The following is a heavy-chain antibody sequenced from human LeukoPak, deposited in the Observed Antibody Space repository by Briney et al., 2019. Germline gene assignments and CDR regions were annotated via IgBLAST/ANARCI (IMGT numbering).Heavy chain of an antibody. J-gene: IGHJ6*02. CDR2: ISYDGSNK. CDR3: ARSLAIAVAGTNHNHYYYYGMDV. D-gene: IGHD6-19*01. Sequence: GGSLRLSCAASGFTFSSYAMHWVRQAPGKGLEWVAVISYDGSNKYYADSVKGRFTISRDNSKNTLYLQMNSLRAEDTAVYYCARSLAIAVAGTNHNHYYYYGMDVWGQGTTVTVSS. CDR1: GFTFSSYA. V-gene: IGHV3-30-3*01.